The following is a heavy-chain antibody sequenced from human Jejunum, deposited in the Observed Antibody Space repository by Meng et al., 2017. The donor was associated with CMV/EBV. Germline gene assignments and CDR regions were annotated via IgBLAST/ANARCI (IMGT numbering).Heavy chain of an antibody. Sequence: AASGFSFSSFALSGVRQAPGKGLEWVSTVSGSGFTTYYADSVKGRFTVSRDNSKNTLFLQMNSLRVDDTAVYYCAKEDYSNDFDYWGQGARVTVSS. CDR2: VSGSGFTT. CDR3: AKEDYSNDFDY. J-gene: IGHJ4*02. D-gene: IGHD4-11*01. CDR1: GFSFSSFA. V-gene: IGHV3-23*01.